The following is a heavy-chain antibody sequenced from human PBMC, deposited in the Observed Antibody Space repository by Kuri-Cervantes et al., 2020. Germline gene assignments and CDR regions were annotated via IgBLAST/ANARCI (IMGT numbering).Heavy chain of an antibody. D-gene: IGHD5-12*01. CDR1: GFTFSSYD. V-gene: IGHV3-13*01. CDR3: AREGNSGYDLWWFDP. Sequence: GESLKISCAASGFTFSSYDMHWVRQATGKGLEWVSAIGTAGDTYYPGSVKGRFTISRENAKNSLYLQMNSLRAGDTAVYYCAREGNSGYDLWWFDPWGQGTLVTVSS. CDR2: IGTAGDT. J-gene: IGHJ5*02.